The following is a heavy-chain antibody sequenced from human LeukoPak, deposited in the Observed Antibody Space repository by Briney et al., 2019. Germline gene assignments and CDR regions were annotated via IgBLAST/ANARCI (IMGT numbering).Heavy chain of an antibody. D-gene: IGHD4-17*01. V-gene: IGHV4-59*12. J-gene: IGHJ5*02. CDR1: GGSISSYY. Sequence: PSETLSLTCTVSGGSISSYYWSWIRQPPGKGLEWIGYIYYSGSTSYNPSLKSRVTISVDTSKNQFSLKLSSVTAADTAVYYCARDRRGWDYGDYIWFDPWGQGTLVTVSS. CDR2: IYYSGST. CDR3: ARDRRGWDYGDYIWFDP.